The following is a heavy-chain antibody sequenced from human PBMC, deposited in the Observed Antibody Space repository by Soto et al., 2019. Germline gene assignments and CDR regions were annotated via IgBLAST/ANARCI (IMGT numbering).Heavy chain of an antibody. Sequence: PGESLKISCKASGYIFNDYWLGLVRQIPGKGLEWMGIVYPRDSDTRYSPSFQGQVTISADRSTGTAFLQWRSLKASDTALYYCARPPLPGYSIHFNSWGQGTLVTVSS. J-gene: IGHJ4*02. D-gene: IGHD2-15*01. CDR3: ARPPLPGYSIHFNS. CDR2: VYPRDSDT. V-gene: IGHV5-51*01. CDR1: GYIFNDYW.